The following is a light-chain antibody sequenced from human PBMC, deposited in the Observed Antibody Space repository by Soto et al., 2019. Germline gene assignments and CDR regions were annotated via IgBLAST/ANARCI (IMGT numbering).Light chain of an antibody. CDR2: AAS. J-gene: IGKJ3*01. CDR1: QSVSFNS. CDR3: QQYGGSPFT. Sequence: TQSPATLSLSPGERATLSCRASQSVSFNSLAWYQQKGGQAPRLLIYAASTRATGVPDRFSGTGSGTDFALTISRLETDDSAVYYCQQYGGSPFTFGPGTKVDI. V-gene: IGKV3-20*01.